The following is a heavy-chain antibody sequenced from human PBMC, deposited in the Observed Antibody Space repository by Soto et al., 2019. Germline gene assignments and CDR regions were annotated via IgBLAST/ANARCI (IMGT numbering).Heavy chain of an antibody. CDR2: MNPNSGNT. CDR3: AGGLSGYGDYFAFDV. J-gene: IGHJ3*01. Sequence: ASVKVSCKASGYTFTNYNIKWVRQATGQGLEWMAWMNPNSGNTGYAQKFQGRVTVTRNTSISTAYMDLSSLRSEDTAVYYCAGGLSGYGDYFAFDVWGQGTMVTVSS. V-gene: IGHV1-8*01. CDR1: GYTFTNYN. D-gene: IGHD4-17*01.